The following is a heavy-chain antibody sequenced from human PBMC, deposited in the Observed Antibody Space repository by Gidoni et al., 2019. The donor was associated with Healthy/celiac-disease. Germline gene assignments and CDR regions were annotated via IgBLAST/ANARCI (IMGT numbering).Heavy chain of an antibody. J-gene: IGHJ5*02. CDR1: GFTFSSYG. CDR3: AKDRVVVPAANWFDP. Sequence: QVQLVESGGGVVQPGRSLRLSYAASGFTFSSYGMHWVRQAQGKGLEGVAVISYDGSNKYYADSVKGRFTISRDNSKNTLYLQMNSLRAEDTAVYYCAKDRVVVPAANWFDPWGQGTLVTVSS. D-gene: IGHD2-2*01. V-gene: IGHV3-30*18. CDR2: ISYDGSNK.